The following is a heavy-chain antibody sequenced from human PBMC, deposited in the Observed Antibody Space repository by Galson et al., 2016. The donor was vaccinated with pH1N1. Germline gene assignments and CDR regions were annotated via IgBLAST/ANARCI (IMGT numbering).Heavy chain of an antibody. CDR2: TYYNGST. D-gene: IGHD3-9*01. CDR3: ARHSFDVLRFLDWSPDGGDFFDY. V-gene: IGHV4-39*01. CDR1: GGSISNTGYY. J-gene: IGHJ4*02. Sequence: SETLSLTCSVSGGSISNTGYYWGWVRQPLGKGLEWIGTTYYNGSTYYNPSLRSRVTISVGTSKNQFSLKVTSLTAADTALYYCARHSFDVLRFLDWSPDGGDFFDYWGQGIRVTVSS.